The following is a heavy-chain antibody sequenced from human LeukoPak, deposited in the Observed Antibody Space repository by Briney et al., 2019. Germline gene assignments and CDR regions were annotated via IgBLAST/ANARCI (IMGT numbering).Heavy chain of an antibody. CDR2: IYSGGST. V-gene: IGHV3-53*01. J-gene: IGHJ4*02. CDR1: GFTVSSNC. CDR3: ARWDSSGYHKYYFDY. Sequence: PGGSLRVSCAASGFTVSSNCMNWVRQAPGKGLEWVSIIYSGGSTYYADSVRGRFTISRDNSKSTLYLQMNSLTAEDTAVYYCARWDSSGYHKYYFDYWGQGTLVTVSS. D-gene: IGHD3-22*01.